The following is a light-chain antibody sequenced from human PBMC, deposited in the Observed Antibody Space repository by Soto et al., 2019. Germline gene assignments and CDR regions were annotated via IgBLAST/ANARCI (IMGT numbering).Light chain of an antibody. CDR3: CLYVGGRTYV. CDR1: SSDVGRYDY. V-gene: IGLV2-11*01. Sequence: QSALTQPRSVSGSPGQSVTISCTGTSSDVGRYDYVSWYQQHPGKAPKLIIYDVTERPAGVPDRFSGSKSGNTASLTISGLQAEDEADYYCCLYVGGRTYVFGTGTKVTV. CDR2: DVT. J-gene: IGLJ1*01.